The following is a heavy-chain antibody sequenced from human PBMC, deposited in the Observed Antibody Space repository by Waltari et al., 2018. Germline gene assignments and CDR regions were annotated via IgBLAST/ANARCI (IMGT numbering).Heavy chain of an antibody. Sequence: QVQLVESGGGVVQPGRSLRLSFAASVFTFRGYAMHWVRQAPGKGQEGRDVISDDGSNKYYADSVKGRLPISRDNSKNTLYLQMNSLRAEDTAVYYCAGSYCSSTSCSPGWGQGTLVTVSS. CDR3: AGSYCSSTSCSPG. V-gene: IGHV3-30-3*01. J-gene: IGHJ4*02. CDR1: VFTFRGYA. CDR2: ISDDGSNK. D-gene: IGHD2-2*01.